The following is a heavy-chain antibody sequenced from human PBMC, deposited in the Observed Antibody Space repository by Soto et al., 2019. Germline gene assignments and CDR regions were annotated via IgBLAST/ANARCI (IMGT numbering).Heavy chain of an antibody. CDR1: GYTFTSYG. J-gene: IGHJ5*02. CDR2: ISAYNGNT. CDR3: ARNYYDSSGHNWFDP. Sequence: ASVKVSCKASGYTFTSYGISWVRQAPGQGLEWMGWISAYNGNTNYAQKLQGRVTMTTDTSTSTAYMELRSLRSDDTAVYYCARNYYDSSGHNWFDPWGKGTLVTVSS. V-gene: IGHV1-18*01. D-gene: IGHD3-22*01.